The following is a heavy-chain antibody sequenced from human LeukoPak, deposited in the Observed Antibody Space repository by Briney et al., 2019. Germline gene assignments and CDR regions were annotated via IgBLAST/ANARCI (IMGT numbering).Heavy chain of an antibody. CDR3: VRGPDHAKVSY. Sequence: SETLSLTCAVYGGSFSHNYWNWVRQPPGKGLEWIGEINHSGISDYNPSLSSRVTMSLDTSKNHFSLKLASVTAADTAVYYCVRGPDHAKVSYWGQGTPVTVSS. D-gene: IGHD1-14*01. V-gene: IGHV4-34*01. CDR1: GGSFSHNY. J-gene: IGHJ4*02. CDR2: INHSGIS.